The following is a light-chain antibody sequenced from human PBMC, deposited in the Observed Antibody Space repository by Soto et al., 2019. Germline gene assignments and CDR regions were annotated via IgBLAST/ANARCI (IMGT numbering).Light chain of an antibody. CDR3: QHYNSYSEA. J-gene: IGKJ1*01. V-gene: IGKV1-5*03. CDR1: QTISSW. Sequence: DIQMTRSPSTLSGSVGDIVTITCRASQTISSWLAWYQQKPGKAPKLLIYKASTLKSGVPSRFSGSGYGTELTLTISSMQPDDFETYYCQHYNSYSEAFGHGTKVDIK. CDR2: KAS.